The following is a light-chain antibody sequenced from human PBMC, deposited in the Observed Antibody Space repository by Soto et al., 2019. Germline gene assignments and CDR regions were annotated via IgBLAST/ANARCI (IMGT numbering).Light chain of an antibody. J-gene: IGLJ1*01. V-gene: IGLV2-11*01. Sequence: QSALTQPASLSGSPGQSVTISCTGTSSDIGAYDYVSWFQQHPGKAPKLIIYDVTKRPSGVPDRFSASKSGNTASLTISGLQGEDEADYYCCSYAGSFNYVFGTGTKVTVL. CDR3: CSYAGSFNYV. CDR2: DVT. CDR1: SSDIGAYDY.